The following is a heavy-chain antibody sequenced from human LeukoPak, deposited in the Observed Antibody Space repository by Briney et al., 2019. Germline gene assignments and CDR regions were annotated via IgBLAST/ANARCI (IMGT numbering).Heavy chain of an antibody. V-gene: IGHV1-8*03. CDR1: GYTFTSYD. J-gene: IGHJ3*02. CDR3: ARVLAYCGGDCYSSLGNDAFDI. Sequence: ASVKVSCKASGYTFTSYDINWVRQVTGQGLEWMGWMNPKSGNTGYAQKFQGRVTITADESTSTAYMELSSLRSEDTAVYYCARVLAYCGGDCYSSLGNDAFDIWGQGTMVTVSS. D-gene: IGHD2-21*02. CDR2: MNPKSGNT.